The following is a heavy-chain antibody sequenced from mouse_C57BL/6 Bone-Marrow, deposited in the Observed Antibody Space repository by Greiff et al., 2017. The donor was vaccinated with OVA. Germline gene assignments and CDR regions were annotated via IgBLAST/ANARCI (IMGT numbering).Heavy chain of an antibody. D-gene: IGHD1-1*01. J-gene: IGHJ3*01. V-gene: IGHV5-6*02. CDR3: ARQSTVPFAY. CDR2: ISSGGSYT. CDR1: GFTFSSYG. Sequence: DVMLVESGGDLVKPGGSLKLSCAASGFTFSSYGMSWVRQTPDKRLEWVATISSGGSYTYYPDSVKGRFTISRDNAKNTLYLQMSSLKSEDTAMYYCARQSTVPFAYWGQGTLVTVSA.